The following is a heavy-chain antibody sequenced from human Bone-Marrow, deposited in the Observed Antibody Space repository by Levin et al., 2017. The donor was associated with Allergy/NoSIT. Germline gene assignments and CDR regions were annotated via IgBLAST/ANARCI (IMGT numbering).Heavy chain of an antibody. Sequence: SQTLSLTCAVSGGSFGGSFWTWIRQTPGKGLEWIGEINHSGSTTYNPSLKSRVTMSVDTSKKQFSLNLTSVTAADTAVYYCVRKYYYGSASYVTKPYMDVWGKGTTVTVSS. CDR2: INHSGST. D-gene: IGHD3-10*01. CDR3: VRKYYYGSASYVTKPYMDV. J-gene: IGHJ6*03. CDR1: GGSFGGSF. V-gene: IGHV4-34*01.